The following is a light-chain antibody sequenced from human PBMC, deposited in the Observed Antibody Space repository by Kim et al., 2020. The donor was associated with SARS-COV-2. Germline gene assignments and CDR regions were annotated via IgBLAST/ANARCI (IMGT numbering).Light chain of an antibody. CDR3: QSADRSAAYV. CDR2: KDS. Sequence: SYELTQPPSVSVSPGQTARITCSGDALPKQYAYWYQQKPGQAPVLVIYKDSERPSGIPERFSGSSSGTTVTLTISGVQAEDEADYYCQSADRSAAYVFGTGTKVTV. J-gene: IGLJ1*01. CDR1: ALPKQY. V-gene: IGLV3-25*03.